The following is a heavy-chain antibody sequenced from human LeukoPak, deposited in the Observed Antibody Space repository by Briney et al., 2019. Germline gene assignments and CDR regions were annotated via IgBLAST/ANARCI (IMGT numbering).Heavy chain of an antibody. J-gene: IGHJ4*02. D-gene: IGHD5/OR15-5a*01. CDR1: GGSISSYS. CDR2: TYYSGST. CDR3: ARVDLYDFQFDY. V-gene: IGHV4-59*12. Sequence: SETLSLTCTVSGGSISSYSGSWIRQPPGKVLEGIGYTYYSGSTYYNPSLKRRVTISVDTSKNQFSLKLSSVTAADTAVYYCARVDLYDFQFDYWGQGTLVTVSS.